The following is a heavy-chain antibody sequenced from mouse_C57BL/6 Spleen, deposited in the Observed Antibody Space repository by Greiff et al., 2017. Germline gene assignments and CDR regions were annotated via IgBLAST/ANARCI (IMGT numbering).Heavy chain of an antibody. J-gene: IGHJ2*01. Sequence: EVQLQQSGPELVKPGASVKMSCKASGYTFTDYNMHWVKQSHGKSLEWIGYINPNNGGTSYNQKFKGKATLPVNKSSSTAYMELRSLTSEDSAVYYCASETGYFDYWGQGTTLTVSS. CDR2: INPNNGGT. D-gene: IGHD4-1*01. CDR1: GYTFTDYN. CDR3: ASETGYFDY. V-gene: IGHV1-22*01.